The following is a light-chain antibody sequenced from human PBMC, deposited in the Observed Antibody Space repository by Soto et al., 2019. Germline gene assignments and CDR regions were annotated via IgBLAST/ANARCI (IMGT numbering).Light chain of an antibody. CDR2: GAY. CDR1: QSVSSSY. CDR3: QQYGNSIYS. Sequence: EIVLTQSPGTLSLSPGERATLSCRATQSVSSSYLAWYQQKPGQAPRLLIYGAYIRATGIPVRFSGSGSGTEFTLTITKLEPEDFAVYYCQQYGNSIYSFGQGTKLEIK. V-gene: IGKV3-20*01. J-gene: IGKJ2*03.